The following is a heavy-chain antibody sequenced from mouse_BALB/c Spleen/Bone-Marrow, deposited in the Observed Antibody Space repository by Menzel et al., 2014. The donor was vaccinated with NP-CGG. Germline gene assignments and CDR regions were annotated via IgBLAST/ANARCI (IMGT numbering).Heavy chain of an antibody. Sequence: VMLVESGPGLVAPSQTLSISCTASGFSLTSYDISWIRQPPGKGLEWLGVICTGGGTTYYSGSMYSLSISKDHSKSKVILKINSMQADDTARSYSVRVRYFDVWGAGTTVTVSS. CDR3: VRVRYFDV. J-gene: IGHJ1*01. CDR1: GFSLTSYD. V-gene: IGHV2-9-2*01. CDR2: ICTGGGT.